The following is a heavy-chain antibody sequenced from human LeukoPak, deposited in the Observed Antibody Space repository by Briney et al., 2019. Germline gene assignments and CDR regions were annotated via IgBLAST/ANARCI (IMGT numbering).Heavy chain of an antibody. CDR1: GDTISNNTAA. D-gene: IGHD1-26*01. V-gene: IGHV6-1*01. CDR2: TYYRSRWYH. J-gene: IGHJ5*02. Sequence: SQTLSLTCAISGDTISNNTAAWNWIRQSPSRGLEWLGRTYYRSRWYHDYAVSVESRITVNPDTSQNQFSLHLNSVTPEDTAVYYCARVPVGATAWFDPWGQGTLVTVSS. CDR3: ARVPVGATAWFDP.